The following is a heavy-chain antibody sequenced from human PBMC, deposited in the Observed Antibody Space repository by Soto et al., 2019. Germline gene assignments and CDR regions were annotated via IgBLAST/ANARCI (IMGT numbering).Heavy chain of an antibody. Sequence: PGGSLRLSCVVSGFTFDNYEMNWVRQAPGKGLEWLSYISSSSSTTYYADSVKGRFTVSRDNAKNSLYLQMSSLRAEDTALYYCARGATWPLTLFDYWGQGSLVTVSS. J-gene: IGHJ4*02. CDR2: ISSSSSTT. CDR3: ARGATWPLTLFDY. V-gene: IGHV3-48*03. CDR1: GFTFDNYE.